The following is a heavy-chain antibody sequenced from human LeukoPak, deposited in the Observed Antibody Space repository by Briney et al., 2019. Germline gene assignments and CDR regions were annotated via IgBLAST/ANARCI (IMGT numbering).Heavy chain of an antibody. D-gene: IGHD6-6*01. J-gene: IGHJ5*02. CDR2: IYPGDSDT. Sequence: GESLKISCKGSGYSFTSYWIGWVRQMPGKGLEWMGIIYPGDSDTRYGPSFRGQVTISADKSISTAYLQWSSLKASDTAMYYCARHGSIASHVNYFDPWGQGTLVTVSS. CDR1: GYSFTSYW. V-gene: IGHV5-51*01. CDR3: ARHGSIASHVNYFDP.